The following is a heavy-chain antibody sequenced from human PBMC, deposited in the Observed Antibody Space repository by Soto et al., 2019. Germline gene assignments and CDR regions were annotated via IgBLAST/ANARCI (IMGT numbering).Heavy chain of an antibody. CDR3: ARDSPHSGPFDYYYYGMDV. CDR1: GGSISSYY. D-gene: IGHD3-9*01. V-gene: IGHV4-59*01. CDR2: IYYSGST. Sequence: SETLSLTCPVSGGSISSYYWSWIRQPPGKGLEWIGYIYYSGSTNYNPSLKSRVTISVDTSKNQFSLKLSSVTAADTAVYYCARDSPHSGPFDYYYYGMDVWGQGTTVTVSS. J-gene: IGHJ6*02.